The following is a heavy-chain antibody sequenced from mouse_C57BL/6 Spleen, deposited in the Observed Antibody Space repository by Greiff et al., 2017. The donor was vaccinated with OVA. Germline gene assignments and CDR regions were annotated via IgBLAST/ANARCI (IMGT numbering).Heavy chain of an antibody. CDR3: ARKGVITTVEGFAY. CDR2: IWSGGST. CDR1: GFSLTSYG. J-gene: IGHJ3*01. D-gene: IGHD1-1*01. Sequence: VMLVESGPGLVQPSQSLSIPCTVSGFSLTSYGVHWVRQSPGKGLEWLGVIWSGGSTDYNAAFISRLSISKDNSKSQVFFKMNSLQADDTAIYYCARKGVITTVEGFAYWGQGTLVTVSA. V-gene: IGHV2-2*01.